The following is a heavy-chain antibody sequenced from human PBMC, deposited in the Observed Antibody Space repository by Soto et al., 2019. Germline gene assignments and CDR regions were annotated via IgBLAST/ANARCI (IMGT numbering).Heavy chain of an antibody. V-gene: IGHV1-69*13. D-gene: IGHD2-8*01. CDR2: IIPIFGTA. CDR1: GGTFSSYA. Sequence: SVKVSCKASGGTFSSYAISWVRQAPGQGLEWMGGIIPIFGTANYAQKFQGRVTITADESTSTAYMELSSLRSEDTAVYYCAIPGYCTNGVCLRTDYYYYGMDVWGQGTTVTSP. CDR3: AIPGYCTNGVCLRTDYYYYGMDV. J-gene: IGHJ6*02.